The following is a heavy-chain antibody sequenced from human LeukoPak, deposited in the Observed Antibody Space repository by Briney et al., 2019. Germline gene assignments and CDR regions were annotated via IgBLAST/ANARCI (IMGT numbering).Heavy chain of an antibody. V-gene: IGHV6-1*01. CDR1: GDSVSSTSAA. CDR3: AREWEAAAGTFSVSFDY. Sequence: SQTLSLTCAISGDSVSSTSAAWNWIRKSPSRGLEWLGRTYYRSKWYNDYAVSVKSRININPDTSKNQFSLQLHSVTPEDTAVYYCAREWEAAAGTFSVSFDYWGQGTLVTVSS. CDR2: TYYRSKWYN. J-gene: IGHJ4*02. D-gene: IGHD6-13*01.